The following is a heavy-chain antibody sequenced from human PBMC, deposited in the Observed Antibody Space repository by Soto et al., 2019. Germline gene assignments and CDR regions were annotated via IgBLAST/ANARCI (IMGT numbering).Heavy chain of an antibody. CDR1: GFTFSSYG. V-gene: IGHV3-21*01. CDR2: ISSSSSYI. Sequence: GGSLRLSSAASGFTFSSYGMNWVRQAPGKGLEWVSSISSSSSYIYYADSVKGRFTISRDNAKNSLYLQMNSLRAEDTAVYYCARDRRYYDSSGYYPDYWGQGTLVTVS. J-gene: IGHJ4*02. CDR3: ARDRRYYDSSGYYPDY. D-gene: IGHD3-22*01.